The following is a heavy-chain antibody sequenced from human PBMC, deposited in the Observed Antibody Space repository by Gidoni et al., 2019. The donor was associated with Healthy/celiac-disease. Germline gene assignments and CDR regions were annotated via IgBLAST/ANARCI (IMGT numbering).Heavy chain of an antibody. CDR2: ISGSGGST. Sequence: LEWVSAISGSGGSTYYADSVKGRFTISRDNSKNTLYLQMNSLRAEDTAVYYCAKDQVATLGDYWGQGTLVTVSS. J-gene: IGHJ4*02. V-gene: IGHV3-23*01. CDR3: AKDQVATLGDY. D-gene: IGHD5-12*01.